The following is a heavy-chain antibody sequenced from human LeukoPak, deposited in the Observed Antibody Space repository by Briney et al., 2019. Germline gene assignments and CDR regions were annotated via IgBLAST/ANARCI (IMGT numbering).Heavy chain of an antibody. V-gene: IGHV3-72*01. J-gene: IGHJ4*02. CDR3: ARERFSGSYYLGSFDS. D-gene: IGHD1-26*01. Sequence: PGGSLRLSCAASGFTFSDHYMDWVRQAPGKGLEWVGRTRNRANDYTTEYAASVKGRFTISRDDSRNSLYLQMSRLKTEDTAVYFCARERFSGSYYLGSFDSWGQGILVTVSS. CDR1: GFTFSDHY. CDR2: TRNRANDYTT.